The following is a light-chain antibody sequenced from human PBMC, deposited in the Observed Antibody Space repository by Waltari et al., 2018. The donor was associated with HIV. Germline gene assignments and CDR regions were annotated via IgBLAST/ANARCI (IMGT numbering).Light chain of an antibody. J-gene: IGKJ5*01. Sequence: EILMTQSPATLSVSPGERDTLTCRASQSIRSNLAWYKQKPVQAPRLLLYDASTRATGIPARFSGSGSGTEFTLTITSLQSEDFAVYYCQQYNNWPPITFGQGTRLEIK. CDR2: DAS. CDR3: QQYNNWPPIT. V-gene: IGKV3-15*01. CDR1: QSIRSN.